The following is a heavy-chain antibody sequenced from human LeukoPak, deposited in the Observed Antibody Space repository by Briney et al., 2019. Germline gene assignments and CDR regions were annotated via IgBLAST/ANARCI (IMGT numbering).Heavy chain of an antibody. D-gene: IGHD2-21*02. J-gene: IGHJ3*02. CDR3: ASDCGGDCSYAFDI. CDR2: ISSSSSYI. V-gene: IGHV3-21*01. CDR1: GFTFSSYS. Sequence: GGSLRLSCAASGFTFSSYSMNWVRQAPGKGLEWVSSISSSSSYIYYADSVKGRFTISRDNAKNSLYLQMNSLRAEDTAVYYCASDCGGDCSYAFDIWGQGTMVTVSS.